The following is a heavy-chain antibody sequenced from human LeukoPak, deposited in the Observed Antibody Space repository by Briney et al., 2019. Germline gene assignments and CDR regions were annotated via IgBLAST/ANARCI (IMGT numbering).Heavy chain of an antibody. V-gene: IGHV3-23*01. CDR2: ISGGGGST. Sequence: GGSLRLSCAASGFTFTSYSMNWVRQAPGKGLEWVSTISGGGGSTYYADSVKGRFTISRDSSKNTLCLQMNSLRAEDTAMYYCARGLRHCDRTSCFQPFDCWGQGTLVTVSS. CDR1: GFTFTSYS. D-gene: IGHD2-2*01. CDR3: ARGLRHCDRTSCFQPFDC. J-gene: IGHJ4*02.